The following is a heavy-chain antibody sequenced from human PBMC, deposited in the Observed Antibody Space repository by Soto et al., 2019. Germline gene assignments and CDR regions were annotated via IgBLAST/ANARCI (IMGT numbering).Heavy chain of an antibody. CDR1: SGSFSGFY. V-gene: IGHV4-34*01. J-gene: IGHJ4*02. Sequence: SETLSLTCSIYSGSFSGFYWSWIRQPPGKRLEWIGEISQSGSTNYNPSLKSRVSISVDTSRNQFSLNLTSVTAADTAVYYCARAPKVSGSSQTRPDFWGQGALVTVS. CDR3: ARAPKVSGSSQTRPDF. D-gene: IGHD6-6*01. CDR2: ISQSGST.